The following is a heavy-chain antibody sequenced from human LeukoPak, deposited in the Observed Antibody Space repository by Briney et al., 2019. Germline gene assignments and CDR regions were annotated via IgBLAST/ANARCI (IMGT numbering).Heavy chain of an antibody. Sequence: GGSLRLSCAASGFTFSDYYMSWIRQAPGKGLEWVSYISSSGSTIYYADSVKGRFTISRDTSKNTLYLQMNSLRAEDTAIYYCAKVLSGSYHGYYFDYWGQGTLVTVSS. CDR1: GFTFSDYY. J-gene: IGHJ4*02. D-gene: IGHD1-26*01. CDR3: AKVLSGSYHGYYFDY. CDR2: ISSSGSTI. V-gene: IGHV3-11*01.